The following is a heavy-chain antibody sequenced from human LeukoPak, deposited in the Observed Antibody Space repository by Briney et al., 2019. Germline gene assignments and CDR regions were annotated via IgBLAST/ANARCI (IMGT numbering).Heavy chain of an antibody. J-gene: IGHJ4*02. V-gene: IGHV1-69*04. Sequence: GASVKVSCKASGGTFSSYAISWVRQAPGQGLEWMGRIIPILGIANYAQKFQGRVTITADKSTSTAYMELSRLRSEDTAVYYCARSHVDTEIDYWGQGTLVTVSS. D-gene: IGHD5-18*01. CDR2: IIPILGIA. CDR3: ARSHVDTEIDY. CDR1: GGTFSSYA.